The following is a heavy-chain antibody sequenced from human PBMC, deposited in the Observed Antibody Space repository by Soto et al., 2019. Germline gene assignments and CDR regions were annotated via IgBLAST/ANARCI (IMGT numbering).Heavy chain of an antibody. CDR1: GGSISSYY. V-gene: IGHV4-4*07. J-gene: IGHJ6*02. D-gene: IGHD5-18*01. Sequence: QVQLQESGPGLVKPSETLSLTCTVSGGSISSYYWSWIRQPAGKGLEWIGRIYTSGSTNYNPSLKSRVTMSVDASKNQFSLKLSSVTAADTAVYYCARGGLPRGGYYYYGMDVWGQGTTVTVSS. CDR3: ARGGLPRGGYYYYGMDV. CDR2: IYTSGST.